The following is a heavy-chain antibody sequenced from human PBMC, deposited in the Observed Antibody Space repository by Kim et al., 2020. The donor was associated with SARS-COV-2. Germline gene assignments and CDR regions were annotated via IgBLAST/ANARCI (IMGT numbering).Heavy chain of an antibody. CDR2: INPNSGGT. CDR1: GYTFTGYY. J-gene: IGHJ5*02. Sequence: ASVKVSCKASGYTFTGYYMHWVRQAPGQGLEWMGWINPNSGGTNYAQKFQGRVTVTRDTSISTAYMELSRLRSDDTAVYYCARENTVTTRFFDPWGQGTLVTVSS. V-gene: IGHV1-2*02. D-gene: IGHD4-17*01. CDR3: ARENTVTTRFFDP.